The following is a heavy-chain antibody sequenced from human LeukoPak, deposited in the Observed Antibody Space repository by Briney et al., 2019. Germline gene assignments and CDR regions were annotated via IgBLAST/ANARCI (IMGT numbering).Heavy chain of an antibody. CDR3: ARRGNYYGSGSYFRNPFDY. CDR2: IYESGTT. V-gene: IGHV4-34*01. CDR1: GESLNSYY. J-gene: IGHJ4*02. Sequence: SETLSLTCAVYGESLNSYYWSWVRQPPGEGLEWIGEIYESGTTEYNPSLKSRVTISMVPSKQQFSLSLSSVTAADTAVYYCARRGNYYGSGSYFRNPFDYWGQGTLVTVSS. D-gene: IGHD3-10*01.